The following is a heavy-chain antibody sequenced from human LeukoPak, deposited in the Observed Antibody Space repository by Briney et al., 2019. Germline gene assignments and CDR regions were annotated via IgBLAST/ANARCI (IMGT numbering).Heavy chain of an antibody. CDR1: GFTFSSYS. V-gene: IGHV3-21*01. J-gene: IGHJ5*02. Sequence: GGSLRLSCAASGFTFSSYSMNWVRQAPGKGLEWVSSISSSSSYIHYADSVKGRFTISRDNAKNSLYLQMNSLRAEDTAVYYCGRDPVFTNYVFGRGPWGQGTLVTVSS. CDR2: ISSSSSYI. CDR3: GRDPVFTNYVFGRGP. D-gene: IGHD3-16*01.